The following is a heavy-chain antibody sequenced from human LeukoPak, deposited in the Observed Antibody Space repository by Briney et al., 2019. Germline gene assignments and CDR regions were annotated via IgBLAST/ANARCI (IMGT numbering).Heavy chain of an antibody. Sequence: GESLKISCKGSGYSFFSYWIGWARQMPGKGLEWLGIIYPGDSDIRYSPSFQGQVTISADKSISTAYLQWSSLKASDTAMYYCARPGYCSGGSCYGFDYWGQGTLVTVSS. CDR3: ARPGYCSGGSCYGFDY. CDR1: GYSFFSYW. V-gene: IGHV5-51*01. J-gene: IGHJ4*02. CDR2: IYPGDSDI. D-gene: IGHD2-15*01.